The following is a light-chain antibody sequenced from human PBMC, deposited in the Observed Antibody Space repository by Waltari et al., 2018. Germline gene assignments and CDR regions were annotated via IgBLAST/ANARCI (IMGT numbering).Light chain of an antibody. Sequence: QSAMAQPPSVSGTPGQRVLIPCSGGRPDLGSNYVYWYQHLPGAAPKLPIYSNNERPSGVPDRFSGSKSGTSASLAISGLQSGDEGDYYCASWHDSLYGWVFGGGTRLTVL. CDR1: RPDLGSNY. CDR3: ASWHDSLYGWV. J-gene: IGLJ3*02. CDR2: SNN. V-gene: IGLV1-44*01.